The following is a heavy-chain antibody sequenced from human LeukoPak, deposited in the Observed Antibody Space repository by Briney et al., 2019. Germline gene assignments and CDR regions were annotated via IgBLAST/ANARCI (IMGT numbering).Heavy chain of an antibody. CDR1: GYTFTGYY. CDR3: ARESASDYGDLDY. D-gene: IGHD4-17*01. CDR2: INPNSGGT. J-gene: IGHJ4*02. V-gene: IGHV1-2*02. Sequence: ASVKVSCKASGYTFTGYYMHWVRQAPGQGLEWMGWINPNSGGTTYAQKFQGRVTMTRDTSISTAYMELSRLRSDDTAVYYCARESASDYGDLDYWGQGTLVTVSS.